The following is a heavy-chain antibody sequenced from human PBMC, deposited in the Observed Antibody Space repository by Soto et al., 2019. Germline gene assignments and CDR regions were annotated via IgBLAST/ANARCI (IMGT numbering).Heavy chain of an antibody. CDR2: ISSSSSYI. V-gene: IGHV3-21*01. Sequence: GGSLRLSCAASGFTFSSYSMNWVRQAPGKGLEWVSSISSSSSYIYYADSVKGRFTISRDNAKNSLYLQMNSLRAEDTAVYYCARDGRREQLPPYYYYYMDVWGKGTTVTVSS. CDR3: ARDGRREQLPPYYYYYMDV. J-gene: IGHJ6*03. D-gene: IGHD6-13*01. CDR1: GFTFSSYS.